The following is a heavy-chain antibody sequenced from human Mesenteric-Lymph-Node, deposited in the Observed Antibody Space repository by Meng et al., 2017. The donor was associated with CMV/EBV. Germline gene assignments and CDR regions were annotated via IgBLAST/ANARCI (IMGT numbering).Heavy chain of an antibody. V-gene: IGHV3-30*03. J-gene: IGHJ6*02. CDR1: GFTFSNAW. Sequence: GKSLKISCAASGFTFSNAWMSWVRQAPGKGLEWVALISYDANNKYYADSVRGRFTISRDNSKNTLYLQMNSLRAEDTAVYYCARDQGHLIQLFFSSPYGMDVWGQGTTVTVSS. CDR2: ISYDANNK. CDR3: ARDQGHLIQLFFSSPYGMDV. D-gene: IGHD5-18*01.